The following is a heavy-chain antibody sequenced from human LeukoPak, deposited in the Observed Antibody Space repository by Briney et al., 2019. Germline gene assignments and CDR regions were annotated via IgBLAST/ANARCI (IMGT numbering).Heavy chain of an antibody. CDR1: GFTFDDYA. J-gene: IGHJ4*02. Sequence: GGSLRLSCAASGFTFDDYAMHWVRQAPGKGLEWVSGISWNSGSIGYADSVKGRFTISRDNAKNSLYLQMNSLRAEDTALCYCAKDSSYSSGWYVYWGQGTLVTVSS. V-gene: IGHV3-9*01. D-gene: IGHD6-19*01. CDR3: AKDSSYSSGWYVY. CDR2: ISWNSGSI.